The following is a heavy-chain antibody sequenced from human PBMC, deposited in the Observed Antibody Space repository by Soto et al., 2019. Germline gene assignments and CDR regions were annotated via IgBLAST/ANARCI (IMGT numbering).Heavy chain of an antibody. Sequence: QITLKESGPTLVKPTQTLTLTCTFSGFSLSTSGVGVGWIRQPPGKALEWLALIYWDDDKRYSPSLKSRLTITKDTSKNQVVLTMTNMDPVDTATYCCAHRRATVTTGWFDPWGQGTLVTVSS. D-gene: IGHD4-17*01. CDR2: IYWDDDK. J-gene: IGHJ5*02. V-gene: IGHV2-5*02. CDR3: AHRRATVTTGWFDP. CDR1: GFSLSTSGVG.